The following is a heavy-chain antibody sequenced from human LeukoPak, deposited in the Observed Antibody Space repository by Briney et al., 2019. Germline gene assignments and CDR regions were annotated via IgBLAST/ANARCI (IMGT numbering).Heavy chain of an antibody. CDR2: ISGSGGST. CDR3: ASNRAYYGSGSYPFDY. J-gene: IGHJ4*02. Sequence: PGGSLRLSCAASGFTFSSYAMSWVRQAPGKGLEWVSAISGSGGSTYYADSVKGRFTISRDNSKNTLYLQMNSLRAEDTAVYYCASNRAYYGSGSYPFDYWGQGTLVTVSS. V-gene: IGHV3-23*01. CDR1: GFTFSSYA. D-gene: IGHD3-10*01.